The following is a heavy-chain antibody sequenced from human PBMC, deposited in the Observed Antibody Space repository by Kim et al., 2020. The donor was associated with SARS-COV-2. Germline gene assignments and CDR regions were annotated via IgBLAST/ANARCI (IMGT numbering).Heavy chain of an antibody. CDR2: IDPSDSYT. J-gene: IGHJ6*02. D-gene: IGHD1-26*01. Sequence: GESLKISCKGSGYSFTSYWISWVRQMPGKGLEWMGRIDPSDSYTNYSPSFQGHVTISADKSISTAYLQWSSLKASDTAMYYCARRVKNSGSYYVPHFLREVGQNGMDVWGQGTTVTVSS. CDR3: ARRVKNSGSYYVPHFLREVGQNGMDV. CDR1: GYSFTSYW. V-gene: IGHV5-10-1*01.